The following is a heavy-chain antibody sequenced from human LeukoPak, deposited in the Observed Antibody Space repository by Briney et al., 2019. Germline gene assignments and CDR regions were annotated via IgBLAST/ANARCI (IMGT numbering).Heavy chain of an antibody. V-gene: IGHV1-69*06. CDR1: GGTFSSYA. CDR2: IIPVFGTA. D-gene: IGHD3-9*01. J-gene: IGHJ4*02. Sequence: SVKVSCKASGGTFSSYAISWVRQAPGQGLEWMGGIIPVFGTANYAQRFQGRVTITADKSTSTAYMELSSLRSEDTAVYYCARVKFVRYFDWLSPFDYWSQGTLVTVSS. CDR3: ARVKFVRYFDWLSPFDY.